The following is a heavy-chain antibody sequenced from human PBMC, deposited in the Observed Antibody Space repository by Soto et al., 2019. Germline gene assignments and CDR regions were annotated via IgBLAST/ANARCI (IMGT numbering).Heavy chain of an antibody. Sequence: SETLSLTSTGSGGSISTYYLSWIRQSPGKGLEWIGYIYYSGNTNYNPSLKSRVTISVDTSKNQFSLKMRSVTAADTAVYYCARVGSGSFDYWGQGALVTVSS. CDR2: IYYSGNT. CDR3: ARVGSGSFDY. J-gene: IGHJ4*02. D-gene: IGHD3-22*01. V-gene: IGHV4-59*01. CDR1: GGSISTYY.